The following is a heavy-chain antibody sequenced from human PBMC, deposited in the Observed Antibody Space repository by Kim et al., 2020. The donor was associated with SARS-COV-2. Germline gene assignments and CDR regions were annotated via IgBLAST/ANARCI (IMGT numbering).Heavy chain of an antibody. CDR3: ARAYCSSTSCYARGYYYYGMDV. D-gene: IGHD2-2*01. J-gene: IGHJ6*02. CDR2: ISAYNGNT. Sequence: ASVKVSCKASGYTFTSYGISWVRQAPGQGLEWMGWISAYNGNTNYAQKLQGRVTMTTDTSTSTAYMELRSLRSDDTAVYYCARAYCSSTSCYARGYYYYGMDVWGQGTTVTVSS. CDR1: GYTFTSYG. V-gene: IGHV1-18*01.